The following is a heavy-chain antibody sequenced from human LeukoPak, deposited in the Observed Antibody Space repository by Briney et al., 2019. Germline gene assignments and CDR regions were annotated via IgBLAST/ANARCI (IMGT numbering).Heavy chain of an antibody. CDR1: GFTFSSYC. CDR3: ARDGGSAWFLDY. J-gene: IGHJ4*02. D-gene: IGHD6-19*01. V-gene: IGHV3-48*01. Sequence: GGSLRLSCAASGFTFSSYCMTWVRQAPGKGLEWVSYISGNSSTIYYADSVKGRFTISRDNAKNSLYLQMNSLRVEDTAFYYCARDGGSAWFLDYWGQGTLVTVSS. CDR2: ISGNSSTI.